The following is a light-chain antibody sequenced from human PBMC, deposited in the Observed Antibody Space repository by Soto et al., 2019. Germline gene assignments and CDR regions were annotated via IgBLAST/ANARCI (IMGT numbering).Light chain of an antibody. Sequence: EIVLTQSPGTLSLSPGERATLSFRASQSVSSYLAWYQQKPGQAPRLLIYDASNRATGIPARFSGSGSGTDFTLTISSLEPEDFAVYYCQQRSNWPPTFGQGTKVHIK. J-gene: IGKJ1*01. CDR1: QSVSSY. CDR3: QQRSNWPPT. CDR2: DAS. V-gene: IGKV3-11*01.